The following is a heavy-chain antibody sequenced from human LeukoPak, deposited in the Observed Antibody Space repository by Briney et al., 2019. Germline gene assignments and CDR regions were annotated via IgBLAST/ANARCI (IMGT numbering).Heavy chain of an antibody. D-gene: IGHD3-10*01. Sequence: GGSLRLSCAASGFTFSSYAMHWVRQAPGKGLEWVAVISYDGSNTYYADSVKGRFTISRDNPKNTLYLQLNSLRAEDSAVYYCARDSTYYYGSGSSGPHYFDSWGQGTLVNVSS. CDR2: ISYDGSNT. J-gene: IGHJ4*02. CDR1: GFTFSSYA. V-gene: IGHV3-30*01. CDR3: ARDSTYYYGSGSSGPHYFDS.